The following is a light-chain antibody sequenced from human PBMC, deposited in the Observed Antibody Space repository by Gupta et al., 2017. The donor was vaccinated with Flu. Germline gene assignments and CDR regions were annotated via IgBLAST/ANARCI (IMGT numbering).Light chain of an antibody. J-gene: IGLJ1*01. CDR3: ATWDDSRNDYV. Sequence: QSVLSHPPSASGTPGQRVTISCSGSSSNIGSNNVIRYQQFPGAAPKLLMYSNDQRHAGVPERFSGSKCGTAATLAISGLQAEEEADYYCATWDDSRNDYVFGTGTKVTVL. CDR1: SSNIGSNN. CDR2: SND. V-gene: IGLV1-44*01.